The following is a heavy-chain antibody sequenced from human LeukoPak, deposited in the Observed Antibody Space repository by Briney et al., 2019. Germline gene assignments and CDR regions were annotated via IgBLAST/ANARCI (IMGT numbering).Heavy chain of an antibody. CDR2: ISGSGGST. CDR1: GGSISSSSYY. J-gene: IGHJ4*02. CDR3: AKDLVQRLRRAAGIFDY. V-gene: IGHV3-23*01. Sequence: PSETLSLTCTVSGGSISSSSYYWGWVRQAPGKGLEWVSAISGSGGSTYYADSVKGRFTISRDNSKNTLYLQMNSLRAEDTAVYYCAKDLVQRLRRAAGIFDYWGQGTLVTVSS. D-gene: IGHD6-13*01.